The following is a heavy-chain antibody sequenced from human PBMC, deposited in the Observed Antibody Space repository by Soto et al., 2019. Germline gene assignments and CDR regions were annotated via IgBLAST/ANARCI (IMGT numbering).Heavy chain of an antibody. V-gene: IGHV4-39*01. D-gene: IGHD2-15*01. Sequence: PSETLSLTGSVSGISCNTNGYYWGWFLQPPGKGLDWIGNIYYSGSTFYNPSLRGRVTISVDTSKNQFSLKVNSVTAADTAVYYCAGFVVPASRNTDFDYWGQGTLVTVS. CDR3: AGFVVPASRNTDFDY. CDR2: IYYSGST. CDR1: GISCNTNGYY. J-gene: IGHJ4*02.